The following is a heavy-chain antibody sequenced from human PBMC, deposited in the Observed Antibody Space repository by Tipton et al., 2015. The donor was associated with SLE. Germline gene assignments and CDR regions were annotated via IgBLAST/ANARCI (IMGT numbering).Heavy chain of an antibody. CDR3: ARGNGYWDY. Sequence: TLSLTCAVSGFSISGTYYWGWIRQSAGKGLEWIGNIYPSGTTYYNPSLESRVTISVDTSGNQFSLELTSVSVADTAVYYCARGNGYWDYWGKGTLVTVSS. J-gene: IGHJ4*02. D-gene: IGHD3-3*01. CDR1: GFSISGTYY. CDR2: IYPSGTT. V-gene: IGHV4-38-2*01.